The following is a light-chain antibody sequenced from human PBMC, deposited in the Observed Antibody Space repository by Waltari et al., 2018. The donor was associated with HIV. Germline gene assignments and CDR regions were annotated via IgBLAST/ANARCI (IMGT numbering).Light chain of an antibody. CDR3: SSYTNTDILL. CDR2: VVN. V-gene: IGLV2-14*01. J-gene: IGLJ2*01. CDR1: NTDIGLYNL. Sequence: QSALTQPASVSGSPGQSITISCTGANTDIGLYNLVSWYRHHPDKSPQLVIYVVNTPPAGVSDRFSGSKSGNTAALTISSLQAEYEADYYCSSYTNTDILLFGGGTKLTVL.